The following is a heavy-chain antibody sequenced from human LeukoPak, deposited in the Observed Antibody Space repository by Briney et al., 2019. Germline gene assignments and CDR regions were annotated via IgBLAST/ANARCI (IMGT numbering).Heavy chain of an antibody. CDR3: AREYSGSYSFDY. CDR2: ISSSGSTI. J-gene: IGHJ4*02. D-gene: IGHD1-26*01. V-gene: IGHV3-48*03. Sequence: GGSLRLSCAASGFTFSSYEMNWVRQAPGKGLEWVSYISSSGSTIYYADSVKGQFTISRDNAKNSLYLQMNSLRAEDTGVYYCAREYSGSYSFDYWGQGTLVTVSS. CDR1: GFTFSSYE.